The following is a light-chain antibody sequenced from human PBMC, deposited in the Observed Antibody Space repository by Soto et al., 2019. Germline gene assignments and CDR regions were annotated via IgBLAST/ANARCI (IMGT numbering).Light chain of an antibody. CDR2: EVS. Sequence: QSALTQPASVSGSPGQSITISCTGTSSDVGGYDYVSWYQLHPGKAPKLMIFEVSNRPSGVSYRFCGSKSGNPASLTISGLQVEDEAYYFCSSYSISTAYLFGTGTKLTVL. CDR3: SSYSISTAYL. V-gene: IGLV2-14*01. CDR1: SSDVGGYDY. J-gene: IGLJ1*01.